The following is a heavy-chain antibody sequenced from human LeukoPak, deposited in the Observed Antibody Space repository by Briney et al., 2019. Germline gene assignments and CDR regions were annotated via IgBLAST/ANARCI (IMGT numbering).Heavy chain of an antibody. CDR1: GGSFSGYY. CDR2: INHSGST. V-gene: IGHV4-34*01. J-gene: IGHJ4*02. CDR3: ARDEYTTSSGTTNAFDH. Sequence: SETLSLTCAVYGGSFSGYYWSWIRQPPGKGLEWIGEINHSGSTYYNPSLKSRVTILVDTSKNQFSLKLYSVTAADTAVYFCARDEYTTSSGTTNAFDHWGQGTLVTVSS. D-gene: IGHD6-6*01.